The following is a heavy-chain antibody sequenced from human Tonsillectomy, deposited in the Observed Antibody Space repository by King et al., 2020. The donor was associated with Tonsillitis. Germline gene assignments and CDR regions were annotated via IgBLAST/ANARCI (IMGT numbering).Heavy chain of an antibody. D-gene: IGHD7-27*01. CDR2: ISSKTDGGTT. V-gene: IGHV3-15*07. J-gene: IGHJ4*02. CDR3: LAWVRGDDC. CDR1: GFIFSNAW. Sequence: VQLVQSGGGLVKPGGSLRLSCAASGFIFSNAWMNWVRQAPRTGREGVGRISSKTDGGTTEYDAPVKGRFTISGDDSKHTLYLLMTSLKTEDTATYYCLAWVRGDDCGGQGALVTVSS.